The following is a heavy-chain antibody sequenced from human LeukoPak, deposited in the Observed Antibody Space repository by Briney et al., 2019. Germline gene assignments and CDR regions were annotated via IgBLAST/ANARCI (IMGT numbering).Heavy chain of an antibody. CDR2: IYYSGST. CDR3: ARLLHGYDPFPPAH. J-gene: IGHJ4*02. Sequence: SETLSLTCTVSGGSMSNHYWSWIRQPPGKGLEWIGYIYYSGSTKYNPSLKSRVTISVDTSNNQFSLKLSSVTAADTAVYYCARLLHGYDPFPPAHWGQGTLVTVSS. CDR1: GGSMSNHY. D-gene: IGHD5-12*01. V-gene: IGHV4-59*08.